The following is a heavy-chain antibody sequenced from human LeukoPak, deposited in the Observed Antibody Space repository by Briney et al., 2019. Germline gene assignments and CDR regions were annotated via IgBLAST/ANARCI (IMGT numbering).Heavy chain of an antibody. J-gene: IGHJ4*02. CDR2: ISTYNGNT. V-gene: IGHV1-18*01. D-gene: IGHD3-22*01. CDR3: ASGYYYDSSGLPAFFY. Sequence: SSVKVSCKASGYTFTSYGISWVRQAPGQGLEWMGCISTYNGNTNYAQKLQGRVTMTTDTSTSTAYMELRSLRSDDTAVYYCASGYYYDSSGLPAFFYWGQGTLVTVS. CDR1: GYTFTSYG.